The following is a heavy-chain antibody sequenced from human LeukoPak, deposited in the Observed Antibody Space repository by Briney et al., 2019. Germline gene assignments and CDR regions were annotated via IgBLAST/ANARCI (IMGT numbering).Heavy chain of an antibody. D-gene: IGHD6-19*01. Sequence: SETLSLTCTVSGGSISSYYWSWIRQSPGKALEWIGHIYYSGTTNYNPSLKSRLTISVDTSKNQFSLKLSSVTAADTAVYYCAGDSSGWSGWFDPWGQGTLVTVSS. CDR1: GGSISSYY. J-gene: IGHJ5*02. V-gene: IGHV4-59*01. CDR2: IYYSGTT. CDR3: AGDSSGWSGWFDP.